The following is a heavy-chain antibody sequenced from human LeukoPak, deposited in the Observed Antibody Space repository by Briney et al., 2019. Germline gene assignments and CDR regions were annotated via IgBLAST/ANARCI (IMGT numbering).Heavy chain of an antibody. CDR1: GFTFSDHY. D-gene: IGHD4-17*01. V-gene: IGHV3-72*01. J-gene: IGHJ4*02. CDR3: ARIMRVDYGTYYFDY. CDR2: ARNRGNGYTT. Sequence: SGGSLRLSCAASGFTFSDHYIDWVRQAPGKGLEWVGRARNRGNGYTTQYAASVKGRFTFSRDDSENTVYLQMDSLKTEDTAVYFCARIMRVDYGTYYFDYWGQGTLVTVSS.